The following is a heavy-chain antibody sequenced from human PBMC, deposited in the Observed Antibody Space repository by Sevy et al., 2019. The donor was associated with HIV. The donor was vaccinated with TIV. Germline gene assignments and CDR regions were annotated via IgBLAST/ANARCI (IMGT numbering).Heavy chain of an antibody. D-gene: IGHD2-2*02. Sequence: ASVKVSCKASGYTFTGYYMHWVRQAPGQGLEWMGWINPNSGGTNYAQKFQGRVTMTRDTSISTAYMELSRLRSDDTAVYYCARDSLGSSTSCYSCYYGMDVWGQGTTVTVSS. V-gene: IGHV1-2*02. CDR1: GYTFTGYY. CDR2: INPNSGGT. J-gene: IGHJ6*02. CDR3: ARDSLGSSTSCYSCYYGMDV.